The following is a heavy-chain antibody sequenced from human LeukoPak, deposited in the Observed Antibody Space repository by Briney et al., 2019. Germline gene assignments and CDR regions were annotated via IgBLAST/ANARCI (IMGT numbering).Heavy chain of an antibody. Sequence: PSVTLSLTCTVSGGSICSYYWSWLRPAPGKGLEGIGYTYYSGSTNYNPSLKSRVTISVDTSKNQFSLKLSSVTAADTDVYYCARDSRWPTPSYYYGMDVWGQGTTVTVSS. V-gene: IGHV4-59*01. CDR2: TYYSGST. CDR3: ARDSRWPTPSYYYGMDV. D-gene: IGHD4-23*01. J-gene: IGHJ6*02. CDR1: GGSICSYY.